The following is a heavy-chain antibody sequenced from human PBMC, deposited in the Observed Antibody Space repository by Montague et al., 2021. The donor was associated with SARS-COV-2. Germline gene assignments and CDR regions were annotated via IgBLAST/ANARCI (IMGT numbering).Heavy chain of an antibody. CDR3: ARAGSVRRAVNWFDP. V-gene: IGHV4-59*11. Sequence: ETLSLTCTVSGGSMSDHYWAWIRQPPGKGLEWLAYIYYSGGINSNASLKSRVPMSVDTSKNQSSLKLTPATAADTAVYYCARAGSVRRAVNWFDPWGQGTLVTVSS. D-gene: IGHD3-10*01. J-gene: IGHJ5*02. CDR2: IYYSGGI. CDR1: GGSMSDHY.